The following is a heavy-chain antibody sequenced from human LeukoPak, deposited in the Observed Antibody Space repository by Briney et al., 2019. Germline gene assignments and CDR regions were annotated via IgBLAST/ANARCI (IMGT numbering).Heavy chain of an antibody. CDR3: ARGTVGVTTFPFDY. V-gene: IGHV1-2*02. Sequence: VASVKVSCKASGYTFTDYYVHWARQAPGQGPEWMGWIHPNSGGTNYAQKFQGRVTMTGDTSVSTAYMELSRLRSDDTAVYYCARGTVGVTTFPFDYWGQGTLVTVSS. CDR2: IHPNSGGT. D-gene: IGHD1-26*01. CDR1: GYTFTDYY. J-gene: IGHJ4*02.